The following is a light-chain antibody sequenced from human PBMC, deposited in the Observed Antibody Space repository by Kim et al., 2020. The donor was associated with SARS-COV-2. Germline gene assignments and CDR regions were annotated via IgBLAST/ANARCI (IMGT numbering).Light chain of an antibody. CDR2: GAS. V-gene: IGKV3-20*01. CDR1: QRVSSSY. CDR3: QQYGTSPLT. J-gene: IGKJ4*01. Sequence: EIVLTQSPGTLSLSPGERATLSCRASQRVSSSYLAWYQQKHGQAPRLLIYGASSRATGIPDRFSGSGSGTDFTLTISRLEPEDFAVYYCQQYGTSPLTFGGGTKVEI.